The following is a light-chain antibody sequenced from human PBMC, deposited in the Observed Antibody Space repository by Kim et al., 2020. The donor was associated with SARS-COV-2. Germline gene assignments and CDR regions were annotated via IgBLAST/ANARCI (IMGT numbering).Light chain of an antibody. CDR3: QQSYITPFT. CDR2: AAS. CDR1: QSISSH. V-gene: IGKV1-39*01. Sequence: ASVGDRVTITCRTTQSISSHLNWYQQKPGRAPKLLISAASTLQGGVPSRFSGSGSETDFTLTISSLQPEDFATYFCQQSYITPFTYGPGTKVDIK. J-gene: IGKJ3*01.